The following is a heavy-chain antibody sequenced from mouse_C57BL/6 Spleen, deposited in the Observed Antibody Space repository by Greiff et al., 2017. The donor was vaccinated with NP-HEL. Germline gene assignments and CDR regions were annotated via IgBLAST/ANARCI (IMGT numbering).Heavy chain of an antibody. Sequence: EVKLQESGPGLVKPSQSLSLTCSVTGYSITSGYYWNWIRQFPGNKLEWMGYISYDGSNNYNPSLKNRISITRDTSKNQFFLKLNSVTTEDTATYYCARGFITTVVADWGQGTTLTVSS. J-gene: IGHJ2*01. CDR3: ARGFITTVVAD. V-gene: IGHV3-6*01. CDR1: GYSITSGYY. CDR2: ISYDGSN. D-gene: IGHD1-1*01.